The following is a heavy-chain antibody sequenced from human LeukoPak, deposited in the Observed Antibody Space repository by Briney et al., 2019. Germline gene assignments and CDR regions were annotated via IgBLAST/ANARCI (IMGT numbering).Heavy chain of an antibody. CDR2: IYYSGST. CDR1: GDSISSYY. CDR3: ARETYYYDSSGYYQYHFDH. J-gene: IGHJ4*02. D-gene: IGHD3-22*01. V-gene: IGHV4-59*01. Sequence: NSSETLSLTYTVYGDSISSYYWNWIRQPPGKGLEWIGYIYYSGSTNYNPSLKSRVTISVDTSKNQFSLKLSSVTAADTAVYYCARETYYYDSSGYYQYHFDHWGQGTLVTVSS.